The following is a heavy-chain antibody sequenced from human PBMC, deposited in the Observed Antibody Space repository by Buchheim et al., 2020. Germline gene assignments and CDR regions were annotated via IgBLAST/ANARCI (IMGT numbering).Heavy chain of an antibody. CDR3: ASAYYDFWSGRGGSGYT. V-gene: IGHV4-34*01. CDR1: GGSFSGHY. J-gene: IGHJ6*02. D-gene: IGHD3-3*01. Sequence: QVQLQQWGAGLLKPSETLSLTCAVYGGSFSGHYWSWIRQPPGKGLEWIGEINHSGSTNYNPSLKSRVTLSVDTSKNQFSLKLSSVTAADTAVYYCASAYYDFWSGRGGSGYTWGQGTT. CDR2: INHSGST.